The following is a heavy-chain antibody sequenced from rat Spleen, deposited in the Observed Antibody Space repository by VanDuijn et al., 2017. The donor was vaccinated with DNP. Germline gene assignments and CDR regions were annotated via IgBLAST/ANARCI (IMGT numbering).Heavy chain of an antibody. J-gene: IGHJ2*01. CDR2: ISYDGSST. CDR1: GFTFSNYD. Sequence: EVQLVESGGGLVQPGRSMKLSCAASGFTFSNYDMAWVRQAPKKGLEWVATISYDGSSTYYRDSVKGRFTISRDNAKSTLYLQRDSLRSEDTATYYCARAAAHFDYWGQGVMVTVSS. CDR3: ARAAAHFDY. V-gene: IGHV5-7*01.